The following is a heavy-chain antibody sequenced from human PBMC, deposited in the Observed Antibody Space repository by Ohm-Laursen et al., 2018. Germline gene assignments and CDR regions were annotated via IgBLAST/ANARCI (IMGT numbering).Heavy chain of an antibody. CDR1: GFTFSIYA. V-gene: IGHV3-23*01. J-gene: IGHJ4*02. CDR3: AKESYYYDNSDYSEFFDN. D-gene: IGHD3-22*01. CDR2: SSNSGGRT. Sequence: SLRLSCAASGFTFSIYAMSWVRQAPGKGLEWVSGSSNSGGRTYYADSVKGRFTISRDNSKNTLYLQMNSLRAEDTAVYYCAKESYYYDNSDYSEFFDNWGPGTLVTVSS.